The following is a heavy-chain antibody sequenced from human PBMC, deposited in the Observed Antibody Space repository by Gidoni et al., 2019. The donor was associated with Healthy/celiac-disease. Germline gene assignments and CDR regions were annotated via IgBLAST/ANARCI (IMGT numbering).Heavy chain of an antibody. CDR3: ASGITRITMVQGVDY. CDR2: IWYDGSNK. J-gene: IGHJ4*02. D-gene: IGHD3-10*01. Sequence: QVEVVESGGGVVEPGRYLRLSCPASGFTLSSYGMHWVRPAPGKGLEWVAVIWYDGSNKYYADSVKGRFTISRDNSKNTLYLQMNSLRAEDTAVYYCASGITRITMVQGVDYWGQGTLVTVSS. CDR1: GFTLSSYG. V-gene: IGHV3-33*01.